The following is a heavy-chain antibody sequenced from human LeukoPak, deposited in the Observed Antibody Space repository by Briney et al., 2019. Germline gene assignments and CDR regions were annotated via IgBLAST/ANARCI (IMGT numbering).Heavy chain of an antibody. Sequence: ASVTVSCKASGYTFTSYYMHWVRQAPGQGLEWMGIINPTTGDTTYAQKFQGRLTMTRDMSTSTVYMELSSLTSEDTAVFYCARYGFSAVWQGGWHAFDIWGQGTVVTVSS. V-gene: IGHV1-46*01. D-gene: IGHD2-15*01. CDR3: ARYGFSAVWQGGWHAFDI. CDR2: INPTTGDT. CDR1: GYTFTSYY. J-gene: IGHJ3*02.